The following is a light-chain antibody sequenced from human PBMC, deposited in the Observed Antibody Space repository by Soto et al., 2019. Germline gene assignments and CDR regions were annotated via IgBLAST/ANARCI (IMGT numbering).Light chain of an antibody. J-gene: IGLJ1*01. CDR1: SSDVCAYDY. CDR3: ISYPCGSTPYV. Sequence: QSVLTQPASVSGSPGQSITISCTGTSSDVCAYDYVSWYQQYPGKAPKLMIYDVTARPSGVSDRFFGSKSGNTASLTISGLQVEDEGDYYCISYPCGSTPYVFGTGTKLTDL. CDR2: DVT. V-gene: IGLV2-14*03.